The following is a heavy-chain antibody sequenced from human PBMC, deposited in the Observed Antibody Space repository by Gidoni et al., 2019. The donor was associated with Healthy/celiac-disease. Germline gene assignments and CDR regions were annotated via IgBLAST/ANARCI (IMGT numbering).Heavy chain of an antibody. CDR2: IIPILGIA. CDR1: GRTFSSYA. V-gene: IGHV1-69*04. CDR3: ARVVSGYCSGGSCQGWFDP. D-gene: IGHD2-15*01. J-gene: IGHJ5*02. Sequence: QVQLVQSGAEVKKPGSSVKVSCKASGRTFSSYALSWVRQAPGKGLEWMGRIIPILGIANYAQKFQGRVTITADKSTSTAYMELSSLRSEDTAVYYCARVVSGYCSGGSCQGWFDPWGQGTLVTVSS.